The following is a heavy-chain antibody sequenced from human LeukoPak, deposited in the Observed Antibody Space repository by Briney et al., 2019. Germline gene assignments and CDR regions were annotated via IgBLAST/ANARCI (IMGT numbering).Heavy chain of an antibody. J-gene: IGHJ4*02. CDR3: AKDPPSITMIVGYFDY. D-gene: IGHD3-22*01. CDR1: GFTFSSYE. CDR2: ISGSGGST. Sequence: GGSLRLSCAASGFTFSSYEMNWVRQAPWKGLEWVSAISGSGGSTYYADSVKGRFTISRDNSKNTLYLQMNSLRAEDTAVYYCAKDPPSITMIVGYFDYWGQGTLVTVSS. V-gene: IGHV3-23*01.